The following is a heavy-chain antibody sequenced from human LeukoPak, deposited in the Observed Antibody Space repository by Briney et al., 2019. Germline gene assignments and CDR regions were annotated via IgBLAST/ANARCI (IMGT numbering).Heavy chain of an antibody. CDR1: GGSISSGGYS. Sequence: PSETLSLTCAVSGGSISSGGYSWSWIRQPPGKGLEWIGYIYHSGSTYYNPSLKSRVTISVDRSKNQFSLKLSSVTAADTAVCYCARGEVGAFDYWGQGTLVTVSS. D-gene: IGHD1-26*01. CDR3: ARGEVGAFDY. V-gene: IGHV4-30-2*01. J-gene: IGHJ4*02. CDR2: IYHSGST.